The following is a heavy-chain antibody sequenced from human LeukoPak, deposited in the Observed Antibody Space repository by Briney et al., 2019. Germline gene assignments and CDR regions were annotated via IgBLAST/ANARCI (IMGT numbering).Heavy chain of an antibody. CDR1: GFTFSSYA. V-gene: IGHV3-30-3*01. Sequence: PGGSLRLSCAASGFTFSSYAMHWVRQAPGKGLEWVAVISYDGSNKYYADSVKGRFTISRDNSKNTLYLQMNSLRAEDTAVYYCAGREGSGWYWGGYYYYYGMNVWGQGTTVTVSS. CDR2: ISYDGSNK. CDR3: AGREGSGWYWGGYYYYYGMNV. J-gene: IGHJ6*02. D-gene: IGHD6-19*01.